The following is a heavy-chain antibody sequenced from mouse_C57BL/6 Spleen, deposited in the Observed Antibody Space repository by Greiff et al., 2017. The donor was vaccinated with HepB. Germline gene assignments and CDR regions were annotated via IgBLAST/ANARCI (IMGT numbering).Heavy chain of an antibody. CDR3: ARWGSKGKMDY. CDR2: IYPGGGYT. CDR1: GYTFTNYW. Sequence: QVQLQQSGAELVRPGTSVKMSCKASGYTFTNYWIGWAKQRPGHGLEWIGDIYPGGGYTNYNEKFKGKATLTADKSSSTAYMQFSSLTSEDSAIYYCARWGSKGKMDYWGQGTSVTVSS. D-gene: IGHD1-3*01. J-gene: IGHJ4*01. V-gene: IGHV1-63*01.